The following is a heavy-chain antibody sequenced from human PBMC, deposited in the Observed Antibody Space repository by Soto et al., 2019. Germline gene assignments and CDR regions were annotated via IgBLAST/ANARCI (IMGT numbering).Heavy chain of an antibody. CDR3: AREILTGYYPAGWFDP. CDR1: GGSISSSTYD. Sequence: SETLSLSCTVSGGSISSSTYDWGWIRQPPGKGLEWIGSIYFRGSTYYNPSLKSRVTVSVDTSKKQFSLKLTSVTAADTAVYYCAREILTGYYPAGWFDPWGQGTLVTVSS. J-gene: IGHJ5*02. CDR2: IYFRGST. V-gene: IGHV4-39*02. D-gene: IGHD3-9*01.